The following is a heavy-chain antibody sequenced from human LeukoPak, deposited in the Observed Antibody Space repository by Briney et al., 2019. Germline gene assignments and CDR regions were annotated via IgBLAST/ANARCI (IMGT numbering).Heavy chain of an antibody. J-gene: IGHJ6*02. CDR3: ARVDYYYYYYGMDV. CDR2: INHSGST. Sequence: PSETLSLTCAVYGGSFSGYYWSWIRQPPGKGLEWIGEINHSGSTNYNPSLKSRVTISVDTSKNQFSLKLSSVTAADTAVYYCARVDYYYYYYGMDVWGQGTTVTVSS. CDR1: GGSFSGYY. V-gene: IGHV4-34*01.